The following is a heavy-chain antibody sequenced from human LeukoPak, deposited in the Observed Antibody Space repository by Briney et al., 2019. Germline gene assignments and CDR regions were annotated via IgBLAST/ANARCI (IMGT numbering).Heavy chain of an antibody. Sequence: SETLSLTCTVSGGSISSSNYYWGWIRQPPEKGLEWVGSIFYNGNTYYNPSLNSRVTISLDTSKNQFSLKLSSVTAADTAVYYCARHKDYYYSYMDVWGKGTTVTISS. J-gene: IGHJ6*03. CDR1: GGSISSSNYY. CDR2: IFYNGNT. CDR3: ARHKDYYYSYMDV. V-gene: IGHV4-39*07.